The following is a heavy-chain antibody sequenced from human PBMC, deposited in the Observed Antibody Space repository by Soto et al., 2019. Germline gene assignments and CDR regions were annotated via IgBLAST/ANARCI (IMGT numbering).Heavy chain of an antibody. Sequence: SETLSLTCTVSGGYISSYYWSWIRQPPGKGLEWIGYIFYSGSTNYNPSIKCRVTISVDTSKNHFSLKLSSLTAADTAVYYCIGTRPSHCFDYWGQGTLVTVSS. D-gene: IGHD1-1*01. J-gene: IGHJ4*02. V-gene: IGHV4-59*01. CDR2: IFYSGST. CDR3: IGTRPSHCFDY. CDR1: GGYISSYY.